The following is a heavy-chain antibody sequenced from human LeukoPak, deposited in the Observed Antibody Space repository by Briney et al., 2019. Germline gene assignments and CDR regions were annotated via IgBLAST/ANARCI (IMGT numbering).Heavy chain of an antibody. J-gene: IGHJ5*02. CDR3: ARQSYAKFDP. Sequence: PGGSLRLSCAASGFTFSSYAMSWVRQAPGKGLEWVGNIQPDGSEQYPVDSVKGRFTISRDNARKLVFLQMNSLRVEDTAVYYCARQSYAKFDPWGQGTLVTVSS. V-gene: IGHV3-7*01. D-gene: IGHD3-16*01. CDR1: GFTFSSYA. CDR2: IQPDGSEQ.